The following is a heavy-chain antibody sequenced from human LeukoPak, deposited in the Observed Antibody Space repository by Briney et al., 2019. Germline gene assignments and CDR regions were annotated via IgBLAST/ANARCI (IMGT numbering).Heavy chain of an antibody. J-gene: IGHJ6*04. CDR1: GFTFSSYS. D-gene: IGHD3-10*02. CDR2: ISSSSSYI. Sequence: GGSLRLSCAASGFTFSSYSMNWVRQAPGKGLEWVSSISSSSSYIYYADSVKGRFTISRVNAKNSLYLQMNSLRAEDTAVYYCAELGITMIGGVWGKGTTVTISS. V-gene: IGHV3-21*01. CDR3: AELGITMIGGV.